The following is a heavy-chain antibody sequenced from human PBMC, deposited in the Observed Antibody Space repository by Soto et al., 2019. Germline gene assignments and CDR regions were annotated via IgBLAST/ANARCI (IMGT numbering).Heavy chain of an antibody. Sequence: SETLSLTCFVSGDSISSTRWWSWVRQPPGKGLEWIGEVYHVGSTNYNPSLKSRVNILIDKSKNEFSLKLTSVTAADTAIYYCARDRGLAYSNAFDFWGQGILVTVSP. D-gene: IGHD4-4*01. J-gene: IGHJ4*02. V-gene: IGHV4-4*02. CDR2: VYHVGST. CDR1: GDSISSTRW. CDR3: ARDRGLAYSNAFDF.